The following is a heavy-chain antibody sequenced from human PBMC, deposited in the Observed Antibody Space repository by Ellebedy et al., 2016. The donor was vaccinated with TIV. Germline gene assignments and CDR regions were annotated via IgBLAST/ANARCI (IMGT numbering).Heavy chain of an antibody. D-gene: IGHD1-7*01. J-gene: IGHJ6*02. CDR2: FDPEDDET. CDR1: GYSVTELS. Sequence: AASVKVSCKVSGYSVTELSIHWVRQAPGKGLEWMGGFDPEDDETVFAQKFQGRVTITADKSTSTAYMELGSLRSEDTAVYYCARTIRRAKNWNYGYYYGMDVWGQGTTVTVSS. CDR3: ARTIRRAKNWNYGYYYGMDV. V-gene: IGHV1-24*01.